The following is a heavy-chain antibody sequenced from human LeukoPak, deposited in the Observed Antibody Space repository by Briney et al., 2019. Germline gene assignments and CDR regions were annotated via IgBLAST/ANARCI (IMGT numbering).Heavy chain of an antibody. CDR1: GYTFSNYD. CDR3: ARGYCTSTSCSFDP. V-gene: IGHV1-8*03. Sequence: ASVKVSCKASGYTFSNYDINWVRQATGQGLEWMGWMNPHSGNTGYAQKFQGRITITRNTSISTAYMELSSLRSEDTAVSYCARGYCTSTSCSFDPWGQGTLVTVSS. J-gene: IGHJ5*02. D-gene: IGHD2-2*01. CDR2: MNPHSGNT.